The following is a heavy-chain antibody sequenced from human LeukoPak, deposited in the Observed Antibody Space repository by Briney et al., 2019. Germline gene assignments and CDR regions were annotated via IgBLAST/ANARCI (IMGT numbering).Heavy chain of an antibody. Sequence: GASVKVSRKASGGTFSSYAISWVRQAPGQGLEWMGGIIPIFGTANYAQKFQGRVTITTDESTSTAYMELSSLRSEDTAVYYCARGLNRYSSGWYDYWGQGTLVTVSS. CDR3: ARGLNRYSSGWYDY. CDR1: GGTFSSYA. V-gene: IGHV1-69*05. D-gene: IGHD6-19*01. J-gene: IGHJ4*02. CDR2: IIPIFGTA.